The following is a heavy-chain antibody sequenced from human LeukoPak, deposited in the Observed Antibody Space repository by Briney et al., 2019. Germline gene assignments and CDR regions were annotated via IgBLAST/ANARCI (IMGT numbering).Heavy chain of an antibody. D-gene: IGHD3-9*01. CDR3: AREVVIFPDYYYYGMDV. V-gene: IGHV3-11*01. CDR1: GFPFRDYY. J-gene: IGHJ6*02. Sequence: KPGGSLRLSCAASGFPFRDYYMTWIRQAPGKGLEWLSYISRSGDTLYYADSVEGRFTISRDNAKNSLFLQMNSLRADDTAVYYCAREVVIFPDYYYYGMDVWGQGTTVTVS. CDR2: ISRSGDTL.